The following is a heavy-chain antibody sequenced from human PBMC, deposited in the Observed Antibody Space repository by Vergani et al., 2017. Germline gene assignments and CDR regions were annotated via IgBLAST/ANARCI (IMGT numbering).Heavy chain of an antibody. Sequence: QVQLQQWGAGLLKPSETLSLTCAVYGGSFSGYYWSWIRQPPGKGLEWIGEINHSGSTNYNPSLKSRVTISVDTSKNQFSLKLSSVTAADTAVYYCARGVDGGIAAARPTFDYWGQGTLVTVSS. D-gene: IGHD6-13*01. V-gene: IGHV4-34*01. CDR3: ARGVDGGIAAARPTFDY. CDR2: INHSGST. J-gene: IGHJ4*02. CDR1: GGSFSGYY.